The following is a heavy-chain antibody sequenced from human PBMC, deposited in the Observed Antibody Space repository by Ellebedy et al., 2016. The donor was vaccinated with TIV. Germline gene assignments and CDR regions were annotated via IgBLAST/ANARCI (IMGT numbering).Heavy chain of an antibody. V-gene: IGHV1-18*04. CDR3: ATPRGANEVFDY. CDR1: GYTFTSYG. Sequence: AASVKVSCKASGYTFTSYGISWVRPAPGQGLAWMGWISAYSGNTNYAQKLQGRVTMTTDTSTSTADMELRSLRSDDTDVYYCATPRGANEVFDYWGQGTLVTVSS. J-gene: IGHJ4*02. CDR2: ISAYSGNT. D-gene: IGHD1-1*01.